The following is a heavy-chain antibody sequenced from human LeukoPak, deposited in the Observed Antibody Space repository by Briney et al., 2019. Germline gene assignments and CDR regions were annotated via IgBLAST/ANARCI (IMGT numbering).Heavy chain of an antibody. CDR1: GFTFSSYG. CDR2: IRYDGSNK. J-gene: IGHJ4*02. Sequence: PGGSLRLSCAASGFTFSSYGMHWVRQAPGKGLEWVAFIRYDGSNKYYADSVKGRFTISRDNSKNTLYLQMNSLRAEDTAVYYCATIPVDTAMVGFDYWGQGTLVTVSS. D-gene: IGHD5-18*01. CDR3: ATIPVDTAMVGFDY. V-gene: IGHV3-30*02.